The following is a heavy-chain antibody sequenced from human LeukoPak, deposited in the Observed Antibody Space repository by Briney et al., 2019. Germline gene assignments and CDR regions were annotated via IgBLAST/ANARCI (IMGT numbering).Heavy chain of an antibody. D-gene: IGHD6-19*01. CDR2: SRNRAHNFMT. CDR3: ARGDGWSFDY. J-gene: IGHJ4*02. Sequence: PGGSLRLSCAASGFIFSDHYIDWVRHTPQRGLEWLGRSRNRAHNFMTEYAASVKDRFSISRDDSQNSLFLQMTNLMTDDTAVYYCARGDGWSFDYWGQGSLVIVSS. CDR1: GFIFSDHY. V-gene: IGHV3-72*01.